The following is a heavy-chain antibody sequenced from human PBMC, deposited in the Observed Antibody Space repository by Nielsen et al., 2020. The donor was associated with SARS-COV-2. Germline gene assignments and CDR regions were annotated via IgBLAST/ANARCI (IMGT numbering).Heavy chain of an antibody. CDR3: ARDVAAAGTPLYYGMDV. J-gene: IGHJ6*02. V-gene: IGHV3-48*01. CDR1: GFTFSSYS. D-gene: IGHD6-13*01. CDR2: ISSSSSTI. Sequence: GESLKISCAASGFTFSSYSMNWVRQAPGKGLEWVSYISSSSSTIYYADSVKGRFTISRDNAKNSLYLQMNSLRAEDTAVYYCARDVAAAGTPLYYGMDVWGQGTTVTVSS.